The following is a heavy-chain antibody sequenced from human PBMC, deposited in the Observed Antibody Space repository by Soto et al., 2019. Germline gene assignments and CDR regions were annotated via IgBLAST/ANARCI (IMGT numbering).Heavy chain of an antibody. CDR2: ISSSSSYI. CDR1: GFTFSSYS. CDR3: AMAHRGVAATRDAFDI. Sequence: EVQLVESGGGLVKPGGSLRLSCAASGFTFSSYSMNWVRQAPGKGLEWVSSISSSSSYIYYADSVKGRFTISRDNAKNSLYLQMNSMRAEDTAVYYCAMAHRGVAATRDAFDIWGQGTMVTGSS. D-gene: IGHD2-15*01. J-gene: IGHJ3*02. V-gene: IGHV3-21*01.